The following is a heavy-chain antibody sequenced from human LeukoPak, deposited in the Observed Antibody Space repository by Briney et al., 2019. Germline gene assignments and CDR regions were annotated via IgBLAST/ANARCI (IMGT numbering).Heavy chain of an antibody. CDR3: AKDGPSYDSSGYYLDYFDY. V-gene: IGHV3-30*18. D-gene: IGHD3-22*01. CDR1: GFTFSSYG. CDR2: ISYDGSNK. J-gene: IGHJ4*02. Sequence: GGSLRLSCAASGFTFSSYGMHWVRQAPGKGLEWVAVISYDGSNKYYADSVKGRFTISRDNSKNTLYLRMNSLRAEDTAVYYCAKDGPSYDSSGYYLDYFDYWGQGTLVTVSS.